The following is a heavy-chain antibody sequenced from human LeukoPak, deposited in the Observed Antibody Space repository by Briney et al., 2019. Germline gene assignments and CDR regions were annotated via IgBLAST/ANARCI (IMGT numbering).Heavy chain of an antibody. CDR2: IYSGGSA. J-gene: IGHJ4*02. Sequence: GGSLRLSCAPSGFTLSSNYMSGVRPAPGKGLEWVSVIYSGGSAYYADSVKGQFTNYRDNPKNTLYLQMNSLRAEYAAVYYCASHTQGRYWGQGTLVTVSS. D-gene: IGHD2-2*02. V-gene: IGHV3-66*02. CDR3: ASHTQGRY. CDR1: GFTLSSNY.